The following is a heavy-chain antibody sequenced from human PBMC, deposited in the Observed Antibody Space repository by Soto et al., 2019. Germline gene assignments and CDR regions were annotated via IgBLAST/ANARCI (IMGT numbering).Heavy chain of an antibody. CDR3: ARDSGSYYNLPYYMDV. CDR1: GGSISSYY. Sequence: SETLSLTCTVSGGSISSYYWSWIRQPPGKGLEWIGYIYYSGSTNYNPSLKSRVTISVDTSKNQFSLKLSSVTAADTAVYYCARDSGSYYNLPYYMDVWGKGTTVTVSS. V-gene: IGHV4-59*01. J-gene: IGHJ6*03. CDR2: IYYSGST. D-gene: IGHD3-10*01.